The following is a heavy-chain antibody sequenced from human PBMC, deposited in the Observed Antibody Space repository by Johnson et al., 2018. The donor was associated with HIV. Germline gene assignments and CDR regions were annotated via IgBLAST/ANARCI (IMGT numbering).Heavy chain of an antibody. V-gene: IGHV3-20*04. CDR2: INWNGGTT. D-gene: IGHD1-26*01. J-gene: IGHJ3*02. CDR3: ARALGGSYFGALDI. Sequence: MLLVESGGGLVQPGGSLRLSCAASGFSFDDYDMAWARQVPGKGLEWVSVINWNGGTTGYADSVKGRFTISRDNAKNSLYLQMNSLRAEDTALYYCARALGGSYFGALDIWGQGTMVTGSS. CDR1: GFSFDDYD.